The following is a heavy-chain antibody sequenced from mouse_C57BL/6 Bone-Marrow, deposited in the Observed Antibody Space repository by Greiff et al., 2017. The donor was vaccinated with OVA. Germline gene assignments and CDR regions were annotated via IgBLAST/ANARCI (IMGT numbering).Heavy chain of an antibody. D-gene: IGHD2-2*01. Sequence: EVQVVESGGDLVKPGGSLKLSCAASGFTFSSYGMSWVRQTPDKRLVWVATISSGGSYTYYPDSVKGRFTISRDNAKNTLYLQMSSLKSEDTAMYYCARWLRFDYWGQGTTLTVSS. V-gene: IGHV5-6*01. CDR2: ISSGGSYT. CDR3: ARWLRFDY. J-gene: IGHJ2*01. CDR1: GFTFSSYG.